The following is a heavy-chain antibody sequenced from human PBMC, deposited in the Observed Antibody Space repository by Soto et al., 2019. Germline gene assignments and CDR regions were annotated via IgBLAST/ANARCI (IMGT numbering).Heavy chain of an antibody. CDR2: IKQDGSEK. J-gene: IGHJ3*02. D-gene: IGHD1-1*01. Sequence: EVQLVESGGGLVQPGGSLRLSCAASGFTFSSYWMSWVRQAPGKGLEWVANIKQDGSEKYYVDSVKGRFTISRDNAKNSLYLQMNSLRAEDTAVYYCARVNWDTRGGDAFDIWGQGTMVTVSS. CDR1: GFTFSSYW. V-gene: IGHV3-7*01. CDR3: ARVNWDTRGGDAFDI.